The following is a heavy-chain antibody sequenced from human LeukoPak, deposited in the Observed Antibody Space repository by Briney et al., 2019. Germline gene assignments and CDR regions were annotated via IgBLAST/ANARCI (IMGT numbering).Heavy chain of an antibody. CDR2: IFYSGST. V-gene: IGHV4-39*01. CDR1: GVSISSSACY. J-gene: IGHJ4*02. D-gene: IGHD3-22*01. Sequence: NPSETLSLTCTVSGVSISSSACYWDWVRQPPGKGLEWVGSIFYSGSTNYKSSLWSRITISIDTSMNQLSLKLNSATAADTAVYYCARTCGRGTVDPGTSGYVDYWGQGTLVTVSS. CDR3: ARTCGRGTVDPGTSGYVDY.